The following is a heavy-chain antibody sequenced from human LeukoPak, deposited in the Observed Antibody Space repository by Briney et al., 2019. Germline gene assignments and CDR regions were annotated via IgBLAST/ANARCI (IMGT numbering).Heavy chain of an antibody. V-gene: IGHV4-4*02. Sequence: PSETLSLTCGVSGGSITSTNWWSWVRQPPGQGLEWIGEISLTGRTNYNPSLIGRVTISVDTSKNQFSLKLRSVTAEDTAVYYCAINIGDRYYCDYWGQGTLVTVSS. CDR3: AINIGDRYYCDY. J-gene: IGHJ4*02. CDR2: ISLTGRT. CDR1: GGSITSTNW. D-gene: IGHD2-21*02.